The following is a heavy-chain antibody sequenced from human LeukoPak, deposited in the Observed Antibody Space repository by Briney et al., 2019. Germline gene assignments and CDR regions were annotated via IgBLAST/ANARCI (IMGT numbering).Heavy chain of an antibody. CDR2: IYSGGST. CDR1: GFTVSSNY. Sequence: GGSLRLSCAASGFTVSSNYMSWVRQAPGKGLEWVSVIYSGGSTYYADSVKGRFTISRDNFKNTLYLQMNSLRAEDTAVYYCATSVRGVIYYYGMDVWGKGTTVTVSS. D-gene: IGHD3-10*02. V-gene: IGHV3-53*01. CDR3: ATSVRGVIYYYGMDV. J-gene: IGHJ6*04.